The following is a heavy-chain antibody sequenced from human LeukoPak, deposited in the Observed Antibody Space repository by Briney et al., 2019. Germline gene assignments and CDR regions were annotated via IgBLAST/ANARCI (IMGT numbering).Heavy chain of an antibody. CDR1: GGSFSGYY. CDR3: AKYGDSGWVIDN. V-gene: IGHV4-34*01. Sequence: SETLSLTCAVYGGSFSGYYWSWMRQPPGKGLEWIGEINHSGSTNYNPSLKSRVTISVDTSKNQFSLKLSSVTAADTAVYFCAKYGDSGWVIDNWGQGTLVTVSS. D-gene: IGHD6-19*01. CDR2: INHSGST. J-gene: IGHJ4*02.